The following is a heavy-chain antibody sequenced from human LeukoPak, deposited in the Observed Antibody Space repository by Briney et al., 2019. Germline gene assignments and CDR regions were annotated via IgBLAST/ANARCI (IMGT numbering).Heavy chain of an antibody. V-gene: IGHV4-39*07. CDR3: ARSGTGLLRYYFDY. D-gene: IGHD3-22*01. Sequence: SETLSLTCTVSGGSISSSSYYWGWIRQPPGKGLEWIGSIYYSGSTYYNLSLKSRVTISVDTSKNQFSLRLTSVTAADTAVYYCARSGTGLLRYYFDYWGQGTLITVSS. CDR2: IYYSGST. J-gene: IGHJ4*02. CDR1: GGSISSSSYY.